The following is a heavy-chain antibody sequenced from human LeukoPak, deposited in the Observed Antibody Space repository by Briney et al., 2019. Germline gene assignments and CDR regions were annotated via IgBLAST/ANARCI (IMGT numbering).Heavy chain of an antibody. Sequence: ASVKVSCKASGGTFSSYAISWVRQAPGQGLEWMGWISGYNGNTNFAQKLQGRVTMTTDTSTNTAYMELRSLRSDDTAVYYCARDIVVVPAAIHMDVWGQGTTVTVSS. J-gene: IGHJ6*02. V-gene: IGHV1-18*01. D-gene: IGHD2-2*01. CDR2: ISGYNGNT. CDR1: GGTFSSYA. CDR3: ARDIVVVPAAIHMDV.